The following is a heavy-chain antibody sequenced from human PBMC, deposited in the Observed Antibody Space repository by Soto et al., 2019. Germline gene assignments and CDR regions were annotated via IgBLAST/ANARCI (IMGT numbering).Heavy chain of an antibody. J-gene: IGHJ4*02. CDR3: ARAVRATTAGIDY. CDR2: IYYSGST. V-gene: IGHV4-59*01. D-gene: IGHD1-26*01. CDR1: GGSISSYY. Sequence: PSETLSLTCTVSGGSISSYYWSWIRQPPGKGLEWIGYIYYSGSTNYNPSLKSRVTISVDTSKNQFSPKLSSVTAADTAVYYCARAVRATTAGIDYWGQGTLVTVSS.